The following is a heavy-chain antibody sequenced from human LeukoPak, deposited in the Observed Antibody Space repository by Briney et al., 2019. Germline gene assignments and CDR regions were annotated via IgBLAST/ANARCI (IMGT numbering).Heavy chain of an antibody. V-gene: IGHV1-69*04. CDR1: GGTFSRYA. CDR2: IIPIFGIA. CDR3: ARASYYYDSSGYYLDY. Sequence: GASVKVSCKASGGTFSRYAISWGRQAPGQGLEWMGRIIPIFGIANYAQKFQGRVTITADKSTSTAYMELSSLRSEDTAVYYCARASYYYDSSGYYLDYWGQGTLVTVSS. J-gene: IGHJ4*02. D-gene: IGHD3-22*01.